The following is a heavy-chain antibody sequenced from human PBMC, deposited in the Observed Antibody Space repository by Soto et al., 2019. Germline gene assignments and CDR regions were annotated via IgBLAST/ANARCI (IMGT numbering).Heavy chain of an antibody. V-gene: IGHV3-15*01. CDR1: GFIFSNAW. CDR3: TTGWSSKDY. CDR2: IKSKADGGTT. D-gene: IGHD3-3*01. Sequence: PGGSLRLSCAASGFIFSNAWMSWVRQAPGKGLEWVGRIKSKADGGTTNYAAPVKGRFNISRDGSKNTLYLPMNGLKTEDTAVYYCTTGWSSKDYWGQGTLVTVSS. J-gene: IGHJ4*02.